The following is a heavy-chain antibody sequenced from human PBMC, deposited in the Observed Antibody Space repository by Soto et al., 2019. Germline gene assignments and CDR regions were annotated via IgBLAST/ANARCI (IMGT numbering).Heavy chain of an antibody. CDR1: GFTFSSYA. CDR2: ISYDGSNK. Sequence: GESLRLSCAASGFTFSSYAMHWVRQAPGKGLEWVAVISYDGSNKYYADSVKGRFTISRDNSKNTLYLQMNSLRAEDTAVYYCARDRRDCTNGVCWPHYYYGMDVWGQGTTVTVSS. D-gene: IGHD2-8*01. V-gene: IGHV3-30-3*01. J-gene: IGHJ6*02. CDR3: ARDRRDCTNGVCWPHYYYGMDV.